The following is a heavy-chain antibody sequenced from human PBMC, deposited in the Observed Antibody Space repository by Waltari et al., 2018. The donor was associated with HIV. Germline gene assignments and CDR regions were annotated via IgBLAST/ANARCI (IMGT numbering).Heavy chain of an antibody. CDR2: ISGSGNTI. V-gene: IGHV3-48*03. Sequence: EVQLVESGGGAVQPGGSLRLSCVASSFTFSNYEMTWVRQASGKDLNWILYISGSGNTIYYSDAVKRRFTISRDNAKNSLYLRMNYLTAEDTAIYYCARDGHHGVTKRGNAFDLWGQGTMVTVSP. J-gene: IGHJ3*01. CDR3: ARDGHHGVTKRGNAFDL. D-gene: IGHD2-21*02. CDR1: SFTFSNYE.